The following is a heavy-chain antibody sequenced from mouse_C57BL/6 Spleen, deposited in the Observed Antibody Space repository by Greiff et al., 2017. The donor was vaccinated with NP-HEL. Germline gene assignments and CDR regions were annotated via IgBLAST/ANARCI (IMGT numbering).Heavy chain of an antibody. CDR3: ARLITTSYYFDY. V-gene: IGHV1-82*01. J-gene: IGHJ2*01. Sequence: VQVVESGPELVKPGASVKISCKASGYAFSSSWMNWVKQRPGKGLEWIGRIYPGDGATNYNGKFKGKATLTADKSSSTAYMQLSSLTSEDSAVYFCARLITTSYYFDYWGQGTTLTVSS. D-gene: IGHD1-1*01. CDR1: GYAFSSSW. CDR2: IYPGDGAT.